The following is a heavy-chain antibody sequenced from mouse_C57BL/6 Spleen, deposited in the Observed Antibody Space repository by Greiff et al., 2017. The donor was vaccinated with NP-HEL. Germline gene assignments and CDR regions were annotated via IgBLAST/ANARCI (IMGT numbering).Heavy chain of an antibody. CDR1: GYTFTDYE. Sequence: QVQLKQSGAELVRPGASVPLSCKASGYTFTDYEMHWVKQTPVHGLEWIGAIDPETGGTAYTQKFKGKAILTADKSSSTAYMELRSLTSEDSAVYYCTRSGRQLDYWGQGTTLTVSS. CDR2: IDPETGGT. D-gene: IGHD3-2*01. CDR3: TRSGRQLDY. V-gene: IGHV1-15*01. J-gene: IGHJ2*01.